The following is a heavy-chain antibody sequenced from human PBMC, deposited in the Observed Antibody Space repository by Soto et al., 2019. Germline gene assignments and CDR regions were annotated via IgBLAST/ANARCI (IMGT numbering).Heavy chain of an antibody. CDR2: FDPEDGET. J-gene: IGHJ3*02. V-gene: IGHV1-24*01. Sequence: ASVKVSCKVSGYTLTELSMHWVRQAPGKGLEWMGGFDPEDGETIYAQKFQGRVTMTEDTSTDTAYMELSSLRSEDTAVYYCATVPAVAAAGAFDIWGQETMVTVSS. D-gene: IGHD6-19*01. CDR3: ATVPAVAAAGAFDI. CDR1: GYTLTELS.